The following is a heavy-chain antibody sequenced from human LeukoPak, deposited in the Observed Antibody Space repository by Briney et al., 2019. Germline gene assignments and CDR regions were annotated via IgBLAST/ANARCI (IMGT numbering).Heavy chain of an antibody. J-gene: IGHJ3*02. CDR3: AREVPRYCSGGSCLRNAFDI. Sequence: SETLSHTCTVSGGSISSYYWSWIRQPAGKGLEWIGRIYTSGSTNYNPSLKSRVTMSVDTSKNQFSLKLSSVTAADTAVYYCAREVPRYCSGGSCLRNAFDIWGQGTMVTVSS. V-gene: IGHV4-4*07. CDR2: IYTSGST. CDR1: GGSISSYY. D-gene: IGHD2-15*01.